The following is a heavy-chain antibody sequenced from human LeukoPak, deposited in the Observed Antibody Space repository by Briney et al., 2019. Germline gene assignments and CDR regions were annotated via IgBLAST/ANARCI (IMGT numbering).Heavy chain of an antibody. CDR1: GFTFSTYW. V-gene: IGHV3-7*01. CDR3: ARFRYSSSAFDY. D-gene: IGHD6-6*01. CDR2: IKQDGSDE. Sequence: GGSLRLSCAASGFTFSTYWMTWVRQAPGKGLEWVANIKQDGSDEYYVDSVKGRFTISRDNAKNSLYLQMNSLRAEDTAVYYCARFRYSSSAFDYWGQGTLVTVSS. J-gene: IGHJ4*02.